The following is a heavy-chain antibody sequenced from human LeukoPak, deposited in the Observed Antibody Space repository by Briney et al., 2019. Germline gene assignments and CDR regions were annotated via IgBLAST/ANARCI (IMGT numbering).Heavy chain of an antibody. CDR2: IYTSGST. CDR3: ARRARLVHFDY. J-gene: IGHJ4*02. V-gene: IGHV4-61*02. D-gene: IGHD6-6*01. CDR1: GGSISSGGYY. Sequence: PSQTLSLTCTVSGGSISSGGYYWSWIRQPAGKGLEWIGRIYTSGSTNYNPSLKSRVTISVDTSKNQFSLKLSSVTAADTAVYYCARRARLVHFDYWGQGTLVTVSS.